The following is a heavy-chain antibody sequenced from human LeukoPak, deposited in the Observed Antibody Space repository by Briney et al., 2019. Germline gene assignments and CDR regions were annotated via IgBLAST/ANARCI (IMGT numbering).Heavy chain of an antibody. CDR3: ATPVRIVGVSDAFDI. V-gene: IGHV3-30*03. D-gene: IGHD1-26*01. CDR1: GFSFSSYW. J-gene: IGHJ3*02. CDR2: LSYDGSNR. Sequence: PGGSLRLSCEGSGFSFSSYWMTWVRQAPGKGLEWVAVLSYDGSNRYYADSVKGRFTISRDNSKNTLYLQMNSLRAEDTAVYYCATPVRIVGVSDAFDIWGQGTMVTVSS.